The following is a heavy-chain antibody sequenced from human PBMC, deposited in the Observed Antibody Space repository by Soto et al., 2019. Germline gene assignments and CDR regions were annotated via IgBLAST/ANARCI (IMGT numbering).Heavy chain of an antibody. J-gene: IGHJ4*02. Sequence: PGGSNRVSSTAAEFNFRTYGSNWVRQEPGRGLEWVSFISGSSTTYYADSVKGRFTVSRDNARNSLYLQMNSLRAEDTAVYYCVRGGSSRPDYWGQGTLVTVS. CDR1: EFNFRTYG. CDR2: ISGSSTT. CDR3: VRGGSSRPDY. V-gene: IGHV3-48*01.